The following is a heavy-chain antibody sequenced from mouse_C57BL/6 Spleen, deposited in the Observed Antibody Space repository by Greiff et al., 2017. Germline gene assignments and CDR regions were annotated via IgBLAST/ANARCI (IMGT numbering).Heavy chain of an antibody. Sequence: QVQLQQPGAELVRPGSSVKLSCKASGYTFTSYWMDWVKQRPGQGLEWIGNIYPSDSETHYNQKFKDKATLTVDKSSSTAYMQLSSLTSEDSAVYYCARRYYGSSYVYYFDYWGQGTTLTVSS. CDR2: IYPSDSET. CDR1: GYTFTSYW. CDR3: ARRYYGSSYVYYFDY. V-gene: IGHV1-61*01. D-gene: IGHD1-1*01. J-gene: IGHJ2*01.